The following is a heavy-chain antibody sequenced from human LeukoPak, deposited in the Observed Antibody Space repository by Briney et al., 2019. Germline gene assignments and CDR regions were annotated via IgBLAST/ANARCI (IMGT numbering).Heavy chain of an antibody. J-gene: IGHJ6*03. D-gene: IGHD6-13*01. CDR3: ARETAADSSYYYYYMDV. CDR2: IKQDGSEK. V-gene: IGHV3-7*01. CDR1: GFTFSSYW. Sequence: GGSLGLSCAGSGFTFSSYWMSWARQAPGKGLEWVANIKQDGSEKYYVDSVKGRFTISRDNAKNSLYLQMNSLRAEDTAVYYCARETAADSSYYYYYMDVWGKGTTVTVSS.